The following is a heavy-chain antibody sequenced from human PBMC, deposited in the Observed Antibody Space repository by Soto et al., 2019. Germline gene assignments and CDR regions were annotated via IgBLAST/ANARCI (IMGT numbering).Heavy chain of an antibody. J-gene: IGHJ3*02. D-gene: IGHD6-19*01. Sequence: ASVKVSCKASGYTFTSYAMHWVRQAPGQRLEWMGGINAVFGNTNYAQKFQGRVTITADESTSTAYMELSSLRSEDTAVYYCAIDFPPEWSGWYKGYEAFDIWGQGTMFTVSS. CDR2: INAVFGNT. CDR3: AIDFPPEWSGWYKGYEAFDI. CDR1: GYTFTSYA. V-gene: IGHV1-3*01.